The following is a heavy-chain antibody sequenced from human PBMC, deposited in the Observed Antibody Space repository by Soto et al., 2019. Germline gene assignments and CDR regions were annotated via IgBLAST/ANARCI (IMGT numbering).Heavy chain of an antibody. CDR2: ISSSTNYI. Sequence: PGGSLRLSCAASGFTFSRYAIHWVRQPPGKGREWVSYISSSTNYIYYGDSMKGRLTISRDNAKNSLYLEMNSLRAEDAAVYYCATESEDLTSNFDYWGQGTLVTVSS. CDR1: GFTFSRYA. V-gene: IGHV3-21*06. J-gene: IGHJ4*02. CDR3: ATESEDLTSNFDY.